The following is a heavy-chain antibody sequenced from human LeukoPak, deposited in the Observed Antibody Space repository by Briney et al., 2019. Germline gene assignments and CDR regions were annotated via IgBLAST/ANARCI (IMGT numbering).Heavy chain of an antibody. CDR1: GFTFSSYA. CDR2: ISSNGGST. CDR3: AKDISADSSGFVY. V-gene: IGHV3-64*01. J-gene: IGHJ4*02. D-gene: IGHD6-19*01. Sequence: PGGSLRLSCAASGFTFSSYAMHWVRQAPGKGLEYVSAISSNGGSTYYANSVKGRFTISRDNSKNTLYLQMGSLRAEDTALYYCAKDISADSSGFVYWGQGTLVTVSS.